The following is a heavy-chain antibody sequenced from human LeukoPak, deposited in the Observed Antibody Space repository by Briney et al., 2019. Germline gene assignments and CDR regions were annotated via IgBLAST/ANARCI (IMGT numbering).Heavy chain of an antibody. Sequence: GGSLRLSCAASGFTLNNYGMHWVRQAPGKGLEWVAVISYDGRNKHYPDSVKGRFTISRDISTDTLWLQMDSLRTEDTAVYYCAKGPLRGTAAAIDYWGQGTLVTVSS. V-gene: IGHV3-30*18. CDR2: ISYDGRNK. D-gene: IGHD2-2*01. CDR3: AKGPLRGTAAAIDY. J-gene: IGHJ4*02. CDR1: GFTLNNYG.